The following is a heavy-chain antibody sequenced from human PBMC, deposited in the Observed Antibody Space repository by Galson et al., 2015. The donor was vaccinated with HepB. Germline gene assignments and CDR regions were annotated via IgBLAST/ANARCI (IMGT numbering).Heavy chain of an antibody. D-gene: IGHD6-19*01. Sequence: SLRLSCAASGFTFDDYGMSWVRQAPGKGLEWVSGINWNGGSTGYADSVKGRFTISRDNAKNSLYLQMNSLRAEDTALYYCAREVIRQWLVPYLDYWGQGTLVTVSS. J-gene: IGHJ4*02. CDR3: AREVIRQWLVPYLDY. V-gene: IGHV3-20*04. CDR2: INWNGGST. CDR1: GFTFDDYG.